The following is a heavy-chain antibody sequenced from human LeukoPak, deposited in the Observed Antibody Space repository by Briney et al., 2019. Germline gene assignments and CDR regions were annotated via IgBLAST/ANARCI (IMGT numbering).Heavy chain of an antibody. CDR1: GFTFSSYG. D-gene: IGHD4-17*01. CDR2: ISYDGSNK. J-gene: IGHJ5*02. Sequence: GGSLRLSCAASGFTFSSYGMHWVRQAPGKGLEWVAVISYDGSNKYYADSVKGRFTISRDNAKNSLYLQMNSLRAEDTAVYYCARSGVPYGDYAGWFDPWGQGTLVTVSS. V-gene: IGHV3-30*03. CDR3: ARSGVPYGDYAGWFDP.